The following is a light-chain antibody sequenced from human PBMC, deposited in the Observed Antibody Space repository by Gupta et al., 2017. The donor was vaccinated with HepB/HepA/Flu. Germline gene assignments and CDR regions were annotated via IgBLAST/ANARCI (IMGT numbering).Light chain of an antibody. CDR3: QQYHFWPPIT. Sequence: EIVMTQSPATLPVSLGDRVTLSCRASQSLSSNLAWYQKKPGQAHRLLIYGASTRATGIPARVSGSGSGTEFTLTISSLQSEDFAVDDCQQYHFWPPITFGQGTRLDIK. J-gene: IGKJ5*01. CDR2: GAS. CDR1: QSLSSN. V-gene: IGKV3-15*01.